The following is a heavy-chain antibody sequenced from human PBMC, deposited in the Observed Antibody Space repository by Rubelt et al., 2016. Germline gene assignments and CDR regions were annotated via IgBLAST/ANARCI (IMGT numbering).Heavy chain of an antibody. J-gene: IGHJ4*02. CDR1: GFTFSSYG. CDR3: ARGLYGSGSYLFDY. V-gene: IGHV3-33*08. D-gene: IGHD3-10*01. Sequence: QVQLVESGGGVVQPGRSLRLSCAASGFTFSSYGMHWVRQAPGKGLEWVAFIRYDGSNKYYADSVKGRFTISRDNAKNTLYLHMNSLRAEDTAVYYCARGLYGSGSYLFDYWGQGTLVTVSS. CDR2: IRYDGSNK.